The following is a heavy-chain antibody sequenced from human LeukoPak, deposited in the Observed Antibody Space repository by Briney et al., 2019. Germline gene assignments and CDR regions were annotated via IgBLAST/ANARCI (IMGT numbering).Heavy chain of an antibody. D-gene: IGHD2-15*01. CDR1: GYTFTGYY. CDR3: ASRPDQHLLYYFDY. CDR2: INPNSGGT. J-gene: IGHJ4*02. Sequence: ASVKVSCKASGYTFTGYYMHWVRQAPGQGLEWMGWINPNSGGTKYAQRFQGRVTMTSVASISTAYMELSSLRSDDTAVYYCASRPDQHLLYYFDYWGQGALVTVSS. V-gene: IGHV1-2*02.